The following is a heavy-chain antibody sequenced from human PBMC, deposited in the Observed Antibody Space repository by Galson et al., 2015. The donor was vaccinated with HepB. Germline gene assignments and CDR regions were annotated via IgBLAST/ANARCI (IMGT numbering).Heavy chain of an antibody. Sequence: SLRLSCAASGFTFSTYSMNWVRQAPGKGLEWVSYINRTSNTIYYADSVKGRFTISRDNAKSSLYLQMSSLRDEDTAVYYCARVRVAYCGGDCYSDSDNWGQGTLVTVSS. CDR3: ARVRVAYCGGDCYSDSDN. V-gene: IGHV3-48*02. J-gene: IGHJ4*02. D-gene: IGHD2-21*02. CDR2: INRTSNTI. CDR1: GFTFSTYS.